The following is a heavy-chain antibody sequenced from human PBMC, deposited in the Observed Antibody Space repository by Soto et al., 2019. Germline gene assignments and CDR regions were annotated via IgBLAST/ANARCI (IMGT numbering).Heavy chain of an antibody. CDR3: ARELTIFGVVIKRGAFDI. CDR1: GGSISSGDYY. V-gene: IGHV4-30-4*01. CDR2: IYYSGST. J-gene: IGHJ3*02. Sequence: SETLSLTCTVSGGSISSGDYYWSWIRQPPGKGLEWIGYIYYSGSTYYNPSLNSRVTISLDTSKNQFSLKLRSVTAADTAVYYCARELTIFGVVIKRGAFDIWGQGTTVTVSS. D-gene: IGHD3-3*01.